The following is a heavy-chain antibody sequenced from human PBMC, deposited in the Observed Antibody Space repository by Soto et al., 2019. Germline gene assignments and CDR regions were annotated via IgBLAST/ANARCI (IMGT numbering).Heavy chain of an antibody. Sequence: QVQLQQWGAGLLKPSETLSLTCAVYGGSFSGYYWSWIRQPPGKGLEWIGEINHCGSTNYNPSLKSRVTISVDTSKNQFSLKLSSVTAADTAVYYCARNGSYYDFWSGYYFGGGMDVWGQGTTVTVSS. CDR3: ARNGSYYDFWSGYYFGGGMDV. CDR1: GGSFSGYY. CDR2: INHCGST. V-gene: IGHV4-34*01. J-gene: IGHJ6*02. D-gene: IGHD3-3*01.